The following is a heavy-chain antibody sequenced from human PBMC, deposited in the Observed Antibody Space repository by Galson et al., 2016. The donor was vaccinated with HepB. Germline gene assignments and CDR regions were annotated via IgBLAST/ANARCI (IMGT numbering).Heavy chain of an antibody. D-gene: IGHD1-1*01. J-gene: IGHJ6*02. CDR1: RGTFMSYS. Sequence: SVKVSCKASRGTFMSYSISWVRQAPGQGLEWMGGIIPIFGTPNYAQKFQGRVTITADESTTTAYMELSSLRSADTAVYYCARAMWYPNSWNRFYYGVDVWGQGTMVTV. CDR2: IIPIFGTP. CDR3: ARAMWYPNSWNRFYYGVDV. V-gene: IGHV1-69*13.